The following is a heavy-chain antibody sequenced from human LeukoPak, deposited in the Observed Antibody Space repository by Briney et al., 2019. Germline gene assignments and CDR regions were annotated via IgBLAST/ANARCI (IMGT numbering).Heavy chain of an antibody. CDR1: GYTFTGYY. Sequence: GASVKVSCKASGYTFTGYYMHWVRQAPGQGLEWMGWINPNSGGTNYAQKFQGRVTMTGDTSISTAYMELSRLRSDDTAVYYCARDGGGRELLLLLFDYWGQGTLVTVSS. J-gene: IGHJ4*02. CDR2: INPNSGGT. CDR3: ARDGGGRELLLLLFDY. D-gene: IGHD1-26*01. V-gene: IGHV1-2*02.